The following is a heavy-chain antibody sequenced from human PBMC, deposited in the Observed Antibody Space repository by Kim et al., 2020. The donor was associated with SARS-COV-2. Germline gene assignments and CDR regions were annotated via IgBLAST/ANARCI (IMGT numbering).Heavy chain of an antibody. CDR3: ARQRGYCSSTSCYREDIPDAFDI. CDR1: GGSIRSYY. Sequence: SETLSLTCTVAGGSIRSYYWSWIRQPPGKGLEWIGYIYYSGSTNYNPSLKSRVTISVDTSKNQFSLKLSSVTAADTAVYYCARQRGYCSSTSCYREDIPDAFDIWGQGTMVTVSS. V-gene: IGHV4-59*08. D-gene: IGHD2-2*01. J-gene: IGHJ3*02. CDR2: IYYSGST.